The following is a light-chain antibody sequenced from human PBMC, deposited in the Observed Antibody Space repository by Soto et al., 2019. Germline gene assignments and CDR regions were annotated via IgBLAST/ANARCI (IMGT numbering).Light chain of an antibody. CDR2: DVR. Sequence: QSVLTQSASVSGSPGQSITISCTGTSSDVGGYNYISWYQQHPGKAPKFIIYDVRNRPSGVSNRFSGSRSGNTASLTISGLQAEDEADYYCSSYTSSNTVIFGGGTKVTVL. V-gene: IGLV2-14*03. CDR1: SSDVGGYNY. J-gene: IGLJ2*01. CDR3: SSYTSSNTVI.